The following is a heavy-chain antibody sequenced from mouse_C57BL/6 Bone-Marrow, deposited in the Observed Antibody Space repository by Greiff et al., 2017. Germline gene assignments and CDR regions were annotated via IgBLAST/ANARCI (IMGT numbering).Heavy chain of an antibody. D-gene: IGHD2-4*01. CDR3: ARKSYDYDRFAY. J-gene: IGHJ3*01. Sequence: VQLVESGPGLVAPSQSLSITCTVSGFTLTSYAISWVRQPPGKGLEWLGVIWTGGGTNSNSALKSRLSISKDNSKSQVFLKMNSLQTYYTARYYCARKSYDYDRFAYWGQGTLVTVSA. V-gene: IGHV2-9-1*01. CDR1: GFTLTSYA. CDR2: IWTGGGT.